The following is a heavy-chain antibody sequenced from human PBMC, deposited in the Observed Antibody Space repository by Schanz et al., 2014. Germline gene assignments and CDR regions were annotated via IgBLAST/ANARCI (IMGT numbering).Heavy chain of an antibody. D-gene: IGHD5-12*01. J-gene: IGHJ4*02. V-gene: IGHV1-18*01. CDR3: ARGIGGYGANNYFDY. CDR1: GYIFTSYG. Sequence: QVQLVQSGAEVKKPGASVKVSCKASGYIFTSYGISWVRQAPGQRLEWMGWINTGSGDTKYSQNFQGRVTITRDTSASTAYMELSSLRSEDTAVYSCARGIGGYGANNYFDYWGQGTLVTVSS. CDR2: INTGSGDT.